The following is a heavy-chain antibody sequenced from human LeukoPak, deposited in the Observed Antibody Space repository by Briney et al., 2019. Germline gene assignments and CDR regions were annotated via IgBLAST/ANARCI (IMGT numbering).Heavy chain of an antibody. CDR3: AKDLRVGSRWQLVLLQIDAFDV. Sequence: GGSLKLSCAASGFILRDYWMHWVRQAPGKGPVWVSRSGNDGSDTIYADSVKGRFTTSRDNAKNTLYLEMNSLRAEDTAIYYCAKDLRVGSRWQLVLLQIDAFDVWGQGTMVTVSS. J-gene: IGHJ3*01. CDR2: SGNDGSDT. CDR1: GFILRDYW. V-gene: IGHV3-74*01. D-gene: IGHD6-13*01.